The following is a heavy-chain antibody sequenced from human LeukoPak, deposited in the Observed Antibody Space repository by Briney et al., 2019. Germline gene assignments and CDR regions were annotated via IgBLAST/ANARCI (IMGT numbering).Heavy chain of an antibody. Sequence: ASVKVSCKASGYIFTDYFIHWVRQAPGRGPEWMGRVNPKNGDTYYAQTFQGRVTVTGATSISTAYMDLTTLRSDDTAIYYCSRDLSSTAYWELDYWGQGTLVTVSS. CDR2: VNPKNGDT. D-gene: IGHD3-10*01. CDR1: GYIFTDYF. CDR3: SRDLSSTAYWELDY. J-gene: IGHJ4*02. V-gene: IGHV1-2*06.